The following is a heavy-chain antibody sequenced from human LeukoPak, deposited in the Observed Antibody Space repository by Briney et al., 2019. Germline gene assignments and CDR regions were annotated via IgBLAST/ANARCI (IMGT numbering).Heavy chain of an antibody. V-gene: IGHV3-48*03. CDR3: AREMGTTSDS. CDR1: GFTFSNYE. D-gene: IGHD1-7*01. Sequence: PGGSLRLSCAASGFTFSNYEMIWVRQAPGKGLEWISYVSGGGDITDYADSVKGRFTISRDNAKNSLYLQMNSLRDEDTAVYYCAREMGTTSDSWGQGTLVTVSS. J-gene: IGHJ4*02. CDR2: VSGGGDIT.